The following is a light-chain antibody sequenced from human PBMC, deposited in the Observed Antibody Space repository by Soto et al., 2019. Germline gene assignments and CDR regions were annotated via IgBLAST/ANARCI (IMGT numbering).Light chain of an antibody. CDR1: SSDVGTYEF. CDR3: CSYAGSNSFL. CDR2: DVT. Sequence: QSVLTQPRSVSGSPGQSVTISCTGTSSDVGTYEFVSWYQQHPGKAPKLMIYDVTKRPPGVPDRFSGSRSGNTASLTISGLQTEDAADYYCCSYAGSNSFLFGGGTQLTVL. J-gene: IGLJ2*01. V-gene: IGLV2-11*01.